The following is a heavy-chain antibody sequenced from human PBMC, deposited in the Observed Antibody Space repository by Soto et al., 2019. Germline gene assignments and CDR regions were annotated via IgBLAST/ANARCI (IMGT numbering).Heavy chain of an antibody. CDR1: GFTFSSYS. J-gene: IGHJ5*02. V-gene: IGHV3-21*01. CDR2: ISSSSSYI. Sequence: GGSLRLSCAASGFTFSSYSMNWVRQAPGKGLEWVSSISSSSSYIYYADSVKGRFTISRDNAKNSLYLQMNSLRAEATAVYYCARDPFPNIVATTPNWFDPWGQGTLVTVSS. D-gene: IGHD5-12*01. CDR3: ARDPFPNIVATTPNWFDP.